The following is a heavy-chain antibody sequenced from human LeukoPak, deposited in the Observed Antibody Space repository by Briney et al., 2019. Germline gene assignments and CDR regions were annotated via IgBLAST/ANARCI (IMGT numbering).Heavy chain of an antibody. CDR3: ASSGSAWYLYNY. Sequence: PSETLSLTCTASGGSISSYYWSWIRQPPGKGLEWIGYIYYSGSTNYNPSLKSRVTISVDTSKKQFSLKLSSVTAADTAVYYCASSGSAWYLYNYWGQGTLVTVSS. CDR1: GGSISSYY. V-gene: IGHV4-59*08. CDR2: IYYSGST. J-gene: IGHJ4*02. D-gene: IGHD6-19*01.